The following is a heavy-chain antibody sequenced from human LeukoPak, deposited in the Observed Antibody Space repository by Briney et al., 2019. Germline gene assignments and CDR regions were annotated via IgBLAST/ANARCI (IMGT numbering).Heavy chain of an antibody. V-gene: IGHV3-48*04. CDR2: ISSSGSNT. Sequence: GGSLRLSCAASGIIFRSYAMSWVRQARGKGLEWVSYISSSGSNTYYADSVKGRLTISRDNAKNSMYLQMNSLRVEDTAVYCCARCSGGDFDYWGQGTLVTVSS. CDR1: GIIFRSYA. CDR3: ARCSGGDFDY. J-gene: IGHJ4*02. D-gene: IGHD6-19*01.